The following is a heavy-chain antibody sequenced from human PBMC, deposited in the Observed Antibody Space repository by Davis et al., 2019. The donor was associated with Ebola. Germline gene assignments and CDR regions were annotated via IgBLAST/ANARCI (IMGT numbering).Heavy chain of an antibody. D-gene: IGHD6-19*01. J-gene: IGHJ6*02. CDR3: ARGSVAGTWHYGMAV. V-gene: IGHV1-2*02. CDR1: GYTFTGYH. CDR2: INPKRGVT. Sequence: AASVKVSCKASGYTFTGYHSHWVRQAPGQGLQWMGWINPKRGVTEYAQKFQGRVTMTRDTSINTAYMELSGLTSDDTAVYYCARGSVAGTWHYGMAVWGQGTTVTVSS.